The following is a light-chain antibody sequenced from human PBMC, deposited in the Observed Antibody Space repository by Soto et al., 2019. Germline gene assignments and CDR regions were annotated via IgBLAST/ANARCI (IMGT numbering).Light chain of an antibody. CDR3: ETWDSNTRV. CDR1: SGYSNYI. CDR2: LEGSGNY. V-gene: IGLV4-60*03. Sequence: QPVLTQSSSASASLGSSVKFTCTLRSGYSNYIIAWHQQQPGKAPRYLMNLEGSGNYKKGSGVPDRFSGSSSGADRYLTISNLQSEDEADYYCETWDSNTRVFGGGTKLTV. J-gene: IGLJ3*02.